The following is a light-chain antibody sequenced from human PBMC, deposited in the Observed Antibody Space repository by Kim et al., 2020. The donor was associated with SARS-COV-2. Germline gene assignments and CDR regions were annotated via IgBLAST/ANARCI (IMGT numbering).Light chain of an antibody. J-gene: IGLJ2*01. V-gene: IGLV2-14*03. CDR2: DVT. Sequence: GQSITISCTGTNSDVGGYNFVSWYQQHPGRAPKVMIYDVTNRPSGVSNRFSGSKSGNTASLTISGLQAEDEADYYCSSYTSSDTLIFGGGTQLTVL. CDR1: NSDVGGYNF. CDR3: SSYTSSDTLI.